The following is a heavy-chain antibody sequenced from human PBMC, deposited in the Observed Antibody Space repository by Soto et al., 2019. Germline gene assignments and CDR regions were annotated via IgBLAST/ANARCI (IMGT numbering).Heavy chain of an antibody. CDR3: ARDHMTTVPNRYYGMDV. CDR1: AFTFSSHA. CDR2: VWGDGSNK. Sequence: GGALRVSSAGSAFTFSSHAMLWFRQAPDKRLEWVPVVWGDGSNKYYAAAVKGRFTISRDNSKNTLYLQMHSLRAEDTPVYSCARDHMTTVPNRYYGMDVWGQGTTVTVS. D-gene: IGHD4-17*01. J-gene: IGHJ6*02. V-gene: IGHV3-33*01.